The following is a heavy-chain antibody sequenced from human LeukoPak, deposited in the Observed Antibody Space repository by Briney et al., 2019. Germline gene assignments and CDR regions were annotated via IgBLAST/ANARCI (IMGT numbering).Heavy chain of an antibody. V-gene: IGHV1-69*04. CDR3: ARGAGDCSSTSCYKGYYYYGMDV. CDR1: GGTFNSYA. J-gene: IGHJ6*02. Sequence: SVTVSYKASGGTFNSYAISWVRQAPGHGLGGMGRIIPIFGIANYPQKFQGRVTITADKSTSTAYMELSSLRYEDTAVYYCARGAGDCSSTSCYKGYYYYGMDVWGQGTTVTVSS. CDR2: IIPIFGIA. D-gene: IGHD2-2*02.